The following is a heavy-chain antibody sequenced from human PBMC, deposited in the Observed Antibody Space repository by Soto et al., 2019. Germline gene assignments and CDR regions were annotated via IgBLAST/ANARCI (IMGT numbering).Heavy chain of an antibody. J-gene: IGHJ4*02. V-gene: IGHV4-59*01. CDR3: ARVGYCSSTPCWPIGYFEY. CDR1: GDSISSFD. D-gene: IGHD2-2*01. Sequence: SDTLCLTCTVCGDSISSFDWTWIRQPPGKGLEWVGYIFSSGSTNYNPSLKSRVTISVDTSENQFSLKLTSVTAADMAVYYCARVGYCSSTPCWPIGYFEYWGQGTLVTVSS. CDR2: IFSSGST.